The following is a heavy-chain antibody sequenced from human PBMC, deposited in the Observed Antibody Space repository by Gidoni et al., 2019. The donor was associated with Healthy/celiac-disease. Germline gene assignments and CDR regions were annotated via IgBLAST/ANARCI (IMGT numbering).Heavy chain of an antibody. CDR1: GFSLSNARMG. CDR2: IFSNDEK. V-gene: IGHV2-26*01. D-gene: IGHD1-26*01. Sequence: QVTLKASGPVLVKPTETLTLTCTVSGFSLSNARMGVSWIRQPPGKALEWLAHIFSNDEKSYSTSLKSRLTISKDTSKSQVVLTMTNMDPVDTATYYCARIFRSGSFRGWFDPWGQGTLVTVSS. CDR3: ARIFRSGSFRGWFDP. J-gene: IGHJ5*02.